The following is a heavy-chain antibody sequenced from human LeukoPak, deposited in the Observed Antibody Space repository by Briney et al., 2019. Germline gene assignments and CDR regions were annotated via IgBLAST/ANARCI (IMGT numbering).Heavy chain of an antibody. D-gene: IGHD5-12*01. J-gene: IGHJ3*02. CDR1: GFTVSNNY. V-gene: IGHV3-53*01. Sequence: PGGSLRLSCAASGFTVSNNYMSWVRQAPGKGLEWVSIIYSGGSTYYADSVKGRFTISRDNSKNTLYLQMNSLRAEDTAVYYCARDRSADIDAFDIWGQGTMVTVSS. CDR2: IYSGGST. CDR3: ARDRSADIDAFDI.